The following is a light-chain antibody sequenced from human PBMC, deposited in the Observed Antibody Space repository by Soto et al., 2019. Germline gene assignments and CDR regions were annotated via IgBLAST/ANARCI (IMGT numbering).Light chain of an antibody. CDR2: EVS. V-gene: IGLV2-14*01. CDR1: SSDIGNYIY. Sequence: QSALTQPASVSGSPGQSITISCTGTSSDIGNYIYVSWYQQHPGKAPKLMIYEVSSRPSGVSNRFSGSKSGNTASLTISGLQAEDEADYYCSSYTSGSTPVVFGTGTKLTVL. J-gene: IGLJ1*01. CDR3: SSYTSGSTPVV.